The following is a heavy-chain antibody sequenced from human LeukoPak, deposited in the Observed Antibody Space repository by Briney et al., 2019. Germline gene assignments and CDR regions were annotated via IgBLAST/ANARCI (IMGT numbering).Heavy chain of an antibody. Sequence: GGSLRLSCAASGFTFRNYVIHWVRQASGKGLEWVAVTSSDLNVKLYADSVKGRFTISKDNSRSTLYLQMNSLRPEDTAIYYCAREGYYGSGSPPSLYFDYWGQGTLVTVSS. CDR1: GFTFRNYV. CDR2: TSSDLNVK. V-gene: IGHV3-30-3*01. CDR3: AREGYYGSGSPPSLYFDY. D-gene: IGHD3-10*01. J-gene: IGHJ4*02.